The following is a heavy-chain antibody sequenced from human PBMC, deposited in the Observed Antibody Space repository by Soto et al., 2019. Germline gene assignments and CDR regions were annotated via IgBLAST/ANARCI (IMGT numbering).Heavy chain of an antibody. Sequence: SATPSLTCAFSGGSFSGYYWSWIRPPPGKGLEWIGEINHSGSTNYNPSLKSRVTISVDTSKNQFSLKLSSVTAADTAVYYCAADYSYDSSGFDYWGQGILVTGSS. CDR1: GGSFSGYY. D-gene: IGHD3-22*01. V-gene: IGHV4-34*01. J-gene: IGHJ4*02. CDR3: AADYSYDSSGFDY. CDR2: INHSGST.